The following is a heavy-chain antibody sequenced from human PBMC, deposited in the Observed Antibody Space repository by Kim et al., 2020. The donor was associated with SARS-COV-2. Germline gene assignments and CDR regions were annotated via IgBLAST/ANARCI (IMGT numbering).Heavy chain of an antibody. D-gene: IGHD4-17*01. J-gene: IGHJ4*02. CDR3: ARTKITTVTRFDY. CDR1: GGSFSGYY. Sequence: SETLSLTCAVYGGSFSGYYWSWIRQPPGKGLEWIGEINHSGSTNYNPSLKSRVTISVDTSKNQFSLKLSSVTAADTAVYYCARTKITTVTRFDYWGQGT. V-gene: IGHV4-34*01. CDR2: INHSGST.